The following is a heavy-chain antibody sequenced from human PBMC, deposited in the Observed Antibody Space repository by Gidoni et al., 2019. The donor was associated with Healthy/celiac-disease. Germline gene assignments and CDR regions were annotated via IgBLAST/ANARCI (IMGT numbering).Heavy chain of an antibody. D-gene: IGHD3-16*01. CDR3: ARSHMITFGGVIS. V-gene: IGHV3-48*03. CDR1: GFTFSSYE. J-gene: IGHJ5*02. Sequence: EVQLVESGGGLVQPGGSLRLSCAASGFTFSSYEMNWVRQAPGKGLEWVSYISSSGSTIYYADSVKGRFTISRDNAKNSLYLQMNSLRAEDTAVYYCARSHMITFGGVISWGQGTLVTVSS. CDR2: ISSSGSTI.